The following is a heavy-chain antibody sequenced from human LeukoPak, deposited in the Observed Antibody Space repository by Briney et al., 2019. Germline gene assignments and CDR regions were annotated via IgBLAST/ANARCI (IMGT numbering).Heavy chain of an antibody. CDR1: GFTFRSYW. CDR2: IKQDGSDK. J-gene: IGHJ4*02. D-gene: IGHD3-3*01. CDR3: ARDSFYDFWSGLFDY. V-gene: IGHV3-7*01. Sequence: PGGSLRLSCAASGFTFRSYWLSWARQPPGRGLGWLANIKQDGSDKYYVDSVKGRFTISRDNAKNSLYLQMNSLRAEDTAVYYCARDSFYDFWSGLFDYWGQGTLVTVSS.